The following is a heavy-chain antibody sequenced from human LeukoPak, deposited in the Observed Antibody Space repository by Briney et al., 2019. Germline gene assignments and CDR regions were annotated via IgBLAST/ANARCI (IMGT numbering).Heavy chain of an antibody. J-gene: IGHJ4*02. V-gene: IGHV3-66*01. D-gene: IGHD3-10*01. Sequence: PGGSLRLSCAASGFTFSDHGMTWVRQAPGKGLEWVSVIYSGGSTYYADSVKGRFTISRDNSKNTLYLQMNSLRAEDTAVYFCATGERMVRGDGVDYWGQGTLVTVSS. CDR1: GFTFSDHG. CDR2: IYSGGST. CDR3: ATGERMVRGDGVDY.